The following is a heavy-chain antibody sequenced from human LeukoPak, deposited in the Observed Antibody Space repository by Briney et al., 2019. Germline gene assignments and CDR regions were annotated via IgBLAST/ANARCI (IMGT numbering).Heavy chain of an antibody. J-gene: IGHJ5*02. Sequence: GRSLRLSCAASGFTFSSFAMHWVRQAPGKGLEWVSYITSGSSTIYYADSVKGRFTISRDNAKNSLYLQMNSLRAEDTAVYYCARSRGGGITIFKTPRPAFDPWGQGTLVTVSS. CDR2: ITSGSSTI. CDR1: GFTFSSFA. CDR3: ARSRGGGITIFKTPRPAFDP. D-gene: IGHD3-3*01. V-gene: IGHV3-48*01.